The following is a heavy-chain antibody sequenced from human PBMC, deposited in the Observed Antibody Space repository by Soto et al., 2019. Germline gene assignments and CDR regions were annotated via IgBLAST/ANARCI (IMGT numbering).Heavy chain of an antibody. CDR3: ARALRCGGDCYLPYYYMDV. V-gene: IGHV1-3*01. D-gene: IGHD2-21*01. Sequence: QVQLVQSEAELKKPGASVKVSCKASGYSFTRYAMHWVRQAPGQRLEWMGWINAGNGNTKYSQKLQGRVTITRDTSASTAYMELSSLRSEDTAVYYCARALRCGGDCYLPYYYMDVWGKGTTVTVSS. J-gene: IGHJ6*03. CDR1: GYSFTRYA. CDR2: INAGNGNT.